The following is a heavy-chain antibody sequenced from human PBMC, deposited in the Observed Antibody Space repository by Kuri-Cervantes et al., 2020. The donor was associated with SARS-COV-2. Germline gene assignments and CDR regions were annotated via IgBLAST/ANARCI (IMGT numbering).Heavy chain of an antibody. CDR2: IYTSGST. CDR3: ARVGRYRRSWFDP. D-gene: IGHD1-26*01. J-gene: IGHJ5*02. Sequence: SETLSLTCTVSGGSISSGSYYWSWIRQPAGKGLEWSWRIYTSGSTNYNPSLKSGDTILVDTSKNQFSLRLSSVTAADTAVYFCARVGRYRRSWFDPWGQGTLVTVSS. V-gene: IGHV4-61*02. CDR1: GGSISSGSYY.